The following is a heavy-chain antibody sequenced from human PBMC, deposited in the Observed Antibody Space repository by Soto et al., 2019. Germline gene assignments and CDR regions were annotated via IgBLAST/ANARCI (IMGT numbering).Heavy chain of an antibody. CDR3: ASIRGTGTTYYYYMDV. Sequence: SETLSLTCTVSGGSISSSSYYWGWIRQPPGKGLEWIGSIYYSGSTYYNPSLKSRVTISVDTSKNQFSLKLSSVTAADTAVYYCASIRGTGTTYYYYMDVWGKGTTVTVS. CDR2: IYYSGST. V-gene: IGHV4-39*01. D-gene: IGHD1-7*01. J-gene: IGHJ6*03. CDR1: GGSISSSSYY.